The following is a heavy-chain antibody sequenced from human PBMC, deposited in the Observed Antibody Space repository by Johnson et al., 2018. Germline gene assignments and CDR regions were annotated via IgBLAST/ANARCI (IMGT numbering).Heavy chain of an antibody. CDR3: GTHFPYFDY. J-gene: IGHJ4*02. V-gene: IGHV3-30*03. Sequence: QVQLVQSGGGVVQPGRSLRLSCAASGFTFSSYGMHWVRQAPGKGLEWVAVVSYDGTKKYYADSVKGRLTISRDNSKNTLYLQMNSLRVEDTAVYYCGTHFPYFDYWGQGTLVTVSS. D-gene: IGHD2/OR15-2a*01. CDR2: VSYDGTKK. CDR1: GFTFSSYG.